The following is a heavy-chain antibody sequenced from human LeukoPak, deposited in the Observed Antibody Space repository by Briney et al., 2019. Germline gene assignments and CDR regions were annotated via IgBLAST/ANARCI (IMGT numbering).Heavy chain of an antibody. D-gene: IGHD2-2*01. CDR2: ISGSGGST. Sequence: GGSLRLSCAASGFTFSSYAMSWVRQAPGKGLEWVSAISGSGGSTYYADSVKGRVTISRDNSKNTLYLQMNSLRAEDTAVYYCAKEGYCSSTSCYAGEFDYWGQGTLVTVSS. CDR3: AKEGYCSSTSCYAGEFDY. J-gene: IGHJ4*02. CDR1: GFTFSSYA. V-gene: IGHV3-23*01.